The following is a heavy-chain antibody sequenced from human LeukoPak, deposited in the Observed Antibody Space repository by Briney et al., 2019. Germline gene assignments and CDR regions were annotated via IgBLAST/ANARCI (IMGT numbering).Heavy chain of an antibody. CDR1: GGSISSYY. D-gene: IGHD3-3*01. CDR3: AREDAFGVVIEGPGYFDY. CDR2: IYYSGST. V-gene: IGHV4-59*01. J-gene: IGHJ4*02. Sequence: ETLSLTCTVSGGSISSYYWSWIRQPPGKGLEWIGYIYYSGSTNYNPSLKSRVTISVVTSKNQFSLKLSSVTAADTAVYYCAREDAFGVVIEGPGYFDYWGQGTLVTVSS.